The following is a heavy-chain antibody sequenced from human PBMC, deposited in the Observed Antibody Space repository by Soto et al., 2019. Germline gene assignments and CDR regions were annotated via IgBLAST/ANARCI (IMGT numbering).Heavy chain of an antibody. CDR1: GGSISSGDYY. CDR3: ARVKCSSSSLDY. V-gene: IGHV4-30-4*01. D-gene: IGHD6-6*01. CDR2: IYYSGST. Sequence: QVQLQESGPGLVKPSQTLSLTCTVSGGSISSGDYYWSWIRQPPGKGLEWIGYIYYSGSTYYNPSRKSRGTISVDTSKNQCSLKLSSVTAADTAVYYCARVKCSSSSLDYWGQGTLVTVSS. J-gene: IGHJ4*02.